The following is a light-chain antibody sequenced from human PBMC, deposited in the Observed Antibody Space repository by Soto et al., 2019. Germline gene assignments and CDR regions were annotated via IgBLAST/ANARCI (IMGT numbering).Light chain of an antibody. CDR1: QSVRSNY. V-gene: IGKV3-20*01. J-gene: IGKJ1*01. CDR3: QQYHTSPLM. Sequence: EIVLTQSPGTLSLSPGERATLACRASQSVRSNYLAWYQQKPGQAPRLLIYGASSRATGIPDRFSGSGSGTDFTLTISRLEPEDLAVYYCQQYHTSPLMFGQGTKVAI. CDR2: GAS.